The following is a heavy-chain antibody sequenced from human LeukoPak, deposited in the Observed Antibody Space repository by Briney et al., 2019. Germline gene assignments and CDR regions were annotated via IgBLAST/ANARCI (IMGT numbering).Heavy chain of an antibody. CDR1: GFTFSDCY. Sequence: GGSLRLSCAASGFTFSDCYMSWIRQAPGKGLEWVSYISSSGSTIYYADSVKGRFTISRDNAKNSLYLQMNSLRAEDTAVYYCARLYCSSTSCYWGSAFDIWGQGTMVTVSS. V-gene: IGHV3-11*04. D-gene: IGHD2-2*01. J-gene: IGHJ3*02. CDR3: ARLYCSSTSCYWGSAFDI. CDR2: ISSSGSTI.